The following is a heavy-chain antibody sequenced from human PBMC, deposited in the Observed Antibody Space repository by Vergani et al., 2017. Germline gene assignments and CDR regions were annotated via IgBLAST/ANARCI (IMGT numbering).Heavy chain of an antibody. CDR1: GGSISSYY. V-gene: IGHV4-59*01. D-gene: IGHD2-2*01. CDR3: AGSSCSSTSCHREPFDY. CDR2: IYYSGST. J-gene: IGHJ4*02. Sequence: QVQLQESGPGLVKPSQTLSLTCTVSGGSISSYYWSWFRQPPGKGLEWIGYIYYSGSTNYNPSLKSRVTISVDTSKNQFSLKLSSVTAADTAVYYCAGSSCSSTSCHREPFDYWGQGTLVTVSA.